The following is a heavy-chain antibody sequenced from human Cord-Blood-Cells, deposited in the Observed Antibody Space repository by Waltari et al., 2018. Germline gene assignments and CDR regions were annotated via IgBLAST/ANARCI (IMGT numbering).Heavy chain of an antibody. V-gene: IGHV1-69*09. CDR3: ARGEESGSYFFDY. D-gene: IGHD1-26*01. Sequence: QVQLVQSGAEVKKPGSSVKVSCKASGGTFSSYAISWVRQAPGQGLEWMGRIIPILGIANYAQKFQGRVTITADKSTSTAYMELSSLRSEDTAVYYCARGEESGSYFFDYWGQGTLVTVSS. CDR1: GGTFSSYA. J-gene: IGHJ4*02. CDR2: IIPILGIA.